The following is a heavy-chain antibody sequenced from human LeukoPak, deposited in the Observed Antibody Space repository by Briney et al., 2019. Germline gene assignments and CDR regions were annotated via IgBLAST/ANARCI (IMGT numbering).Heavy chain of an antibody. CDR3: TRGPPNWGYDF. J-gene: IGHJ4*02. Sequence: ASVKVSCKASGYTFVSYDINWVRQATGQGPEWMGWMSPKSGNTGYAQKFQGRVTMTRDTSINTAYMEQSGLISEDTAVYYCTRGPPNWGYDFWGQGTLVTVSS. CDR1: GYTFVSYD. D-gene: IGHD7-27*01. V-gene: IGHV1-8*01. CDR2: MSPKSGNT.